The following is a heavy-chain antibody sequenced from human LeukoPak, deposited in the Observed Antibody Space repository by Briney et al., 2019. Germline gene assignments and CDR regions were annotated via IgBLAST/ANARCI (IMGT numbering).Heavy chain of an antibody. Sequence: SETLSLTCTVSGASISSYYWSWIRQPAGKGLEWIGRIYTSGSTNYNPSLKSRVTMSVDTSKNQFSLKLSSVTAADTAAYYCASFGVFQYLDYWGQGTLVTVSS. CDR2: IYTSGST. D-gene: IGHD2-8*01. V-gene: IGHV4-4*07. J-gene: IGHJ4*02. CDR3: ASFGVFQYLDY. CDR1: GASISSYY.